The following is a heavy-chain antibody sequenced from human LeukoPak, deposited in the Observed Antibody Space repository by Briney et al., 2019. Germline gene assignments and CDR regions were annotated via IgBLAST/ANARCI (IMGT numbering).Heavy chain of an antibody. CDR2: IIPVLGIA. CDR3: ARGVRCSGGSCYSRAGNWFDP. D-gene: IGHD2-15*01. V-gene: IGHV1-69*02. J-gene: IGHJ5*02. Sequence: SVKVSCKASGGTLSSYTISWVRQAPGQGLEWMGRIIPVLGIANYAQKFQGRVTITADKSTSTAYMELSSLRSEDTAVYYCARGVRCSGGSCYSRAGNWFDPWGQGTLVTVSS. CDR1: GGTLSSYT.